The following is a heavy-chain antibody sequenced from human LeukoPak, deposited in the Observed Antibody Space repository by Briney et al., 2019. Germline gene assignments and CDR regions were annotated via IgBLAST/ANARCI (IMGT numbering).Heavy chain of an antibody. D-gene: IGHD3-3*01. CDR1: GFTFDDYG. J-gene: IGHJ3*02. CDR2: ISSSSSYI. V-gene: IGHV3-21*01. CDR3: ARSYDFWSGDLTGAFDI. Sequence: PGGSLRLSCAASGFTFDDYGMSWVRQAPGKGLEWVSSISSSSSYIYYADSVKGRFTISRDNSKNTLFLQMNSLRTEDTAVYYCARSYDFWSGDLTGAFDIWGQGTMVTVSS.